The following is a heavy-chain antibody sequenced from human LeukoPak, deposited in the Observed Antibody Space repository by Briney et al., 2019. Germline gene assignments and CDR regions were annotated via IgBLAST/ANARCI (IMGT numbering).Heavy chain of an antibody. Sequence: PGGSLRPSCAASGFTFSSYEMNWVRQAPGKGLEWVSYISSSGSTIYYADSVKGRFTISRDNAKNSLYLQMNSLRAEDTAVYYCARNQPDYFDYWGQGTLVTVSS. CDR3: ARNQPDYFDY. CDR2: ISSSGSTI. V-gene: IGHV3-48*03. J-gene: IGHJ4*02. D-gene: IGHD1-14*01. CDR1: GFTFSSYE.